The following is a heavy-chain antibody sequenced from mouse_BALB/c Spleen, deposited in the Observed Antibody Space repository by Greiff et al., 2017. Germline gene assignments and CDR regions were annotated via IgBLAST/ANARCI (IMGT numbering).Heavy chain of an antibody. Sequence: EVKLVESGPGLVKPSQSLSLTCSVTGYSITSGYYWNWIRQFPGNKLEWMGYISYDGSNNYNPSLKNRISITRDTSKNQFFLKLNSVTTEDTATYYCARDGMVTRGPYAMDYWGQGTSVTVSS. J-gene: IGHJ4*01. V-gene: IGHV3-6*02. CDR2: ISYDGSN. D-gene: IGHD2-2*01. CDR3: ARDGMVTRGPYAMDY. CDR1: GYSITSGYY.